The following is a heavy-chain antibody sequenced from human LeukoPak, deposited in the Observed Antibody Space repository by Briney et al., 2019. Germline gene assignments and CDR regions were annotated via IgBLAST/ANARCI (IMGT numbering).Heavy chain of an antibody. V-gene: IGHV3-23*01. D-gene: IGHD2-15*01. Sequence: PGGSLRLSCAASGFTFSTYAMSWVRQAPGKGLDWVSAISGSGDSRYYADSVRGRFTISRDNSKSTLYLQMNSLRAEDTAIYYYAKSSGGSWSGYHDIWGQGTMVTVSS. J-gene: IGHJ3*02. CDR2: ISGSGDSR. CDR1: GFTFSTYA. CDR3: AKSSGGSWSGYHDI.